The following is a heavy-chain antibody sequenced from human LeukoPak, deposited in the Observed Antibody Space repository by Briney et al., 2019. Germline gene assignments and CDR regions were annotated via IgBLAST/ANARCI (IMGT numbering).Heavy chain of an antibody. CDR2: IYSGGST. CDR1: GFTVSSNY. V-gene: IGHV3-66*01. D-gene: IGHD4-17*01. Sequence: GGSLRLSCAASGFTVSSNYMSWVRQAPGKGLEWVSVIYSGGSTYYADSVKGRFTISRDNSKNTLYLQMNSLRAEDTAVYYCARENYGDYFRRFDYWGQGTLVTVSS. J-gene: IGHJ4*02. CDR3: ARENYGDYFRRFDY.